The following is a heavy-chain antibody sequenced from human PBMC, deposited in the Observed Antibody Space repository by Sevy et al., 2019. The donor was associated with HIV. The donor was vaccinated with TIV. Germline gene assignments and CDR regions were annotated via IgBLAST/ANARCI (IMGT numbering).Heavy chain of an antibody. CDR2: IYYSGST. CDR1: GGSISSYY. Sequence: SETLSLTCTVSGGSISSYYWSWIRQPPGKGLEWIGYIYYSGSTNYNPSLKSRVTISVDTSKNQFSLKLSSVTAADTAVYYCARDFSYCASGSYHWFDPWGQGTLVTVSS. CDR3: ARDFSYCASGSYHWFDP. J-gene: IGHJ5*02. D-gene: IGHD3-10*01. V-gene: IGHV4-59*01.